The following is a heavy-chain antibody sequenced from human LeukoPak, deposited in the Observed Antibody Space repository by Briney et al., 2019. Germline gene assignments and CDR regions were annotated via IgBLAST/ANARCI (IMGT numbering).Heavy chain of an antibody. CDR1: GFTFSNYG. J-gene: IGHJ3*02. D-gene: IGHD3-22*01. Sequence: GGSLRLSCAASGFTFSNYGIHWVRQAPGKGLEWVATISHDGNEKSFADSVKGRFSISRDNSKNTLWLQMDSLRAEDTAVYYCARVGYSSDYRAFEIWGKGQWSPSLQ. V-gene: IGHV3-33*05. CDR3: ARVGYSSDYRAFEI. CDR2: ISHDGNEK.